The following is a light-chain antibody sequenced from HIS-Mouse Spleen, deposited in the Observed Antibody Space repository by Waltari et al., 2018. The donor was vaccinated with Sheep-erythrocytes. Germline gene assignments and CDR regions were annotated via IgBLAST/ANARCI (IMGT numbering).Light chain of an antibody. Sequence: QSALTQPRQVSGSPGQSVTIPCPGPSRNVGGYNKFSWYQQHPGKAPKLMIYDVSKRPSGVPDRFSGSKSGNTASLTISGLQAEDEADYYCCSYAGSYTFWVFGGGTKLTVL. J-gene: IGLJ3*02. V-gene: IGLV2-11*01. CDR1: SRNVGGYNK. CDR3: CSYAGSYTFWV. CDR2: DVS.